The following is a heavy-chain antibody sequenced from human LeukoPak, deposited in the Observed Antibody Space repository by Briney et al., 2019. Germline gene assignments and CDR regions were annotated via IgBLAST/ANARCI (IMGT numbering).Heavy chain of an antibody. Sequence: GESLKISCKAFGYRFSSHWVGWVRQMPGKGLEWMGMIYPGDSDTRYSPSFQGQVTISADKSLTTAYLQWSSLEASDTAMYYCGRHSRGFTGYEYFFDYWGQGTLVTVSS. J-gene: IGHJ4*02. CDR1: GYRFSSHW. CDR3: GRHSRGFTGYEYFFDY. D-gene: IGHD5-12*01. V-gene: IGHV5-51*01. CDR2: IYPGDSDT.